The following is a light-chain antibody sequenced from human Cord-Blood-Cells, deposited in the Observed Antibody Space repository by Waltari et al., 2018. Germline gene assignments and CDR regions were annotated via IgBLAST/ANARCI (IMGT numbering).Light chain of an antibody. CDR2: DVS. CDR3: SSYTSSSTWV. CDR1: SSAVGGSNY. J-gene: IGLJ3*02. Sequence: QSALPQPASVPGSPGPAITISSTGTSSAVGGSNYVSWYQQHPGKAPKLMIYDVSNRPSGVSNRFSGSKSGNTASLTISGLQAEDEADYYCSSYTSSSTWVFGGGTKLTVL. V-gene: IGLV2-14*01.